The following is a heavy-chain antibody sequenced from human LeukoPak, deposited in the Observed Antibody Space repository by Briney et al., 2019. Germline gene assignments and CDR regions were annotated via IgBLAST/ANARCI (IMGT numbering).Heavy chain of an antibody. CDR3: ARGFGFDP. J-gene: IGHJ5*02. Sequence: PSETLSLTCAVYGESFSGYYWSWIRQPPGKGLEWIGEINHSGSTNYNPSLKSRVTISVDTSKNQFSLKLSSVTAADTAVYYCARGFGFDPWGQGTLVTVSS. V-gene: IGHV4-34*01. CDR2: INHSGST. CDR1: GESFSGYY.